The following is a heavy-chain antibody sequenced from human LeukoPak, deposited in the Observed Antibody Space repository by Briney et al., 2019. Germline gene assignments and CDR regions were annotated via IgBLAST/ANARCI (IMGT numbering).Heavy chain of an antibody. V-gene: IGHV3-74*03. CDR2: IRPEGTTT. CDR1: GFTFSTYW. D-gene: IGHD1/OR15-1a*01. Sequence: GGALRLSCAASGFTFSTYWMHWVRQAPGKGLVWVARIRPEGTTTAYADSVKGRFTISRDNAKNTLFLQMNSLSAEDTAVYYCAKDLSWNTADRWGQGTLVTVSS. CDR3: AKDLSWNTADR. J-gene: IGHJ5*02.